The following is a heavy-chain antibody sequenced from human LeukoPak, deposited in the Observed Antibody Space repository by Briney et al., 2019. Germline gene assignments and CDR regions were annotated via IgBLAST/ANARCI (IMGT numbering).Heavy chain of an antibody. CDR2: INPSGGST. D-gene: IGHD2-15*01. CDR1: GYTFTSYY. J-gene: IGHJ4*02. CDR3: ARGQVGLCSGGSCYRASDGYNPDY. Sequence: ASVKVSCKASGYTFTSYYMHWVRQAPGQGLEWMGIINPSGGSTSYAQKFQGRVTMTRDMSTSTVYMELSSLRSEDTAVYYCARGQVGLCSGGSCYRASDGYNPDYWGQGTLVTVSS. V-gene: IGHV1-46*01.